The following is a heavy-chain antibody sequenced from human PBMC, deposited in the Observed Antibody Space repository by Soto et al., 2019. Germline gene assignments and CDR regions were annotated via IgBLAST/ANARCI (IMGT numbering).Heavy chain of an antibody. D-gene: IGHD3-10*01. J-gene: IGHJ6*03. Sequence: EVQLVESGGGLVKPGGSLRLSCVVSGFTFSSYSMNWVRQAPGKGLEWVSSISSSSIYTYYADSVKGRFTISRDNAKNSVYLQMNSLRAEDTAVYYCARDFKESQYYYYCMDVWGKRTTVTVSS. CDR2: ISSSSIYT. V-gene: IGHV3-21*06. CDR1: GFTFSSYS. CDR3: ARDFKESQYYYYCMDV.